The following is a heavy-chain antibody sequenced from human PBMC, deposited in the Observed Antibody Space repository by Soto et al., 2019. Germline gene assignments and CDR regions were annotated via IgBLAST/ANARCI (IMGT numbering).Heavy chain of an antibody. D-gene: IGHD3-22*01. J-gene: IGHJ1*01. CDR3: TTNQYDLNGYGY. V-gene: IGHV3-72*01. CDR1: GFTFSDQY. CDR2: SGNKDNTYTT. Sequence: GGSLRLSCAASGFTFSDQYMDWVRQAPGKGLEWVGRSGNKDNTYTTQYAASVKGRFTISRDDSKNSLFLLMNSLKTEDTAVYYCTTNQYDLNGYGYWSQGNLVTVSS.